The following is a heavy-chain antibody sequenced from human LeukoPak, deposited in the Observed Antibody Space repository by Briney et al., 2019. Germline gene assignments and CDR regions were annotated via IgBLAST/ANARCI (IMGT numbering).Heavy chain of an antibody. J-gene: IGHJ4*02. D-gene: IGHD6-6*01. CDR3: ARGSSSSLLILDY. CDR2: INPNSGGT. V-gene: IGHV1-2*02. Sequence: ASVKVSCKAPGYTFTGYYMHWVRQAPGQGLEWMGWINPNSGGTNYAQKFQGRVTMTRDTSISTAYMELSRLRSDDTAVYYCARGSSSSLLILDYWGQGTLVTVSS. CDR1: GYTFTGYY.